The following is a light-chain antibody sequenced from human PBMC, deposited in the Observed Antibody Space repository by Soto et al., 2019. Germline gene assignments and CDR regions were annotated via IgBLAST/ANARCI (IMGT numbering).Light chain of an antibody. V-gene: IGKV1-5*03. CDR1: QTIDTW. J-gene: IGKJ1*01. Sequence: DIQMTQSPSTLSASIGDGVTITCRASQTIDTWLAWYQQKPGKAPKLLIYKASSLQTGVPSRFSGSGSGTEFTLTISSLQPDDCATYYCEHYRFYSRTFGQGTKVEVK. CDR3: EHYRFYSRT. CDR2: KAS.